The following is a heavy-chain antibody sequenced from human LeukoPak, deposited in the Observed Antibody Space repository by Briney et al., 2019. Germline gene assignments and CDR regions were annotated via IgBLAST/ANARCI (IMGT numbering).Heavy chain of an antibody. Sequence: ASVKVSCKASGYTFTSYDINWVRQATGQGLEWMGWMNPNSGNTGYAQKFQGRVTMTRNTSISTAYMELSSLRSDDTAVYYCARTYYYDSSGYYYKEKTYYFDYWGQGTLVTVSS. D-gene: IGHD3-22*01. CDR3: ARTYYYDSSGYYYKEKTYYFDY. CDR1: GYTFTSYD. V-gene: IGHV1-8*01. CDR2: MNPNSGNT. J-gene: IGHJ4*02.